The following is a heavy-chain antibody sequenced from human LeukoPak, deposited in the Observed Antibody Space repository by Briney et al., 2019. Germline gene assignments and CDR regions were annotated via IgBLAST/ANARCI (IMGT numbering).Heavy chain of an antibody. V-gene: IGHV3-48*02. J-gene: IGHJ4*02. Sequence: GGSLRLSCAASGFTFSSYAMNWVRRAPGKGLEWVSYISSSSTIYYADSVKGRFTISRDNAKNSLYLQMNSLRDEDTAVYYCARVQLERWVDYWGQGTLVTVFS. CDR2: ISSSSTI. CDR3: ARVQLERWVDY. CDR1: GFTFSSYA. D-gene: IGHD1-1*01.